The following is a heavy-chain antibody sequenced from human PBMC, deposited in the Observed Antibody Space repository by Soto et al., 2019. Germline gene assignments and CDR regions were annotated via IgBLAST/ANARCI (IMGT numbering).Heavy chain of an antibody. Sequence: PGGSLRLSCAASGFTVSSNYMNWVRQAPGKGLEWVSILYTGGSTYYADSVAGRFIISRDTSKNTLYLQMNSLSAEDTAVYYCARRRSVTNPYDAFDVWGQGTMVTVSS. CDR2: LYTGGST. CDR3: ARRRSVTNPYDAFDV. D-gene: IGHD4-17*01. J-gene: IGHJ3*01. V-gene: IGHV3-53*01. CDR1: GFTVSSNY.